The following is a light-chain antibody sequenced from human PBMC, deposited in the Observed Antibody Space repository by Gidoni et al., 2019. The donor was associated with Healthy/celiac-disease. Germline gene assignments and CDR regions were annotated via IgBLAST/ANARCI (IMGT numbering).Light chain of an antibody. CDR2: DAS. J-gene: IGKJ4*02. CDR1: QDISNY. Sequence: DIQMTQSPSSLSASVGDRVTMTCQASQDISNYLNWYQQKPGKAPKLLIYDASNLETGVPSRCSGSGSCTDFTFTISSLQPEDIATYYCQQYDNLPRFXGXTKVEIK. CDR3: QQYDNLPR. V-gene: IGKV1-33*01.